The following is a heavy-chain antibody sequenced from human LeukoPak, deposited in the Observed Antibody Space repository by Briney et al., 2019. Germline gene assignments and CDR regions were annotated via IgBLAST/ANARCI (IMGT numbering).Heavy chain of an antibody. D-gene: IGHD3-10*01. CDR2: IRFDGSDE. CDR1: PFILSSYG. V-gene: IGHV3-30*02. Sequence: PGGSLRLSFSAPPFILSSYGMPWVRQAPARGLEGVQFIRFDGSDEYYADSMKGRFTISRDNSKNTLYLQMNSLRTEDTAVYYCAKGGGDLGSGTLDYWGQGTLVTVSS. CDR3: AKGGGDLGSGTLDY. J-gene: IGHJ4*02.